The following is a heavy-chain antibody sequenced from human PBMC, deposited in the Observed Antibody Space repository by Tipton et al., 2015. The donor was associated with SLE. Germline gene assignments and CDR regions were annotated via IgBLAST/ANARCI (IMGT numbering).Heavy chain of an antibody. CDR1: GGSLSGYW. CDR2: IYPTGRT. V-gene: IGHV4-34*01. CDR3: AGTNYDVLTGYHRVDTFDI. D-gene: IGHD3-9*01. J-gene: IGHJ3*02. Sequence: TLSLTCTVYGGSLSGYWWSWIRQSPGKGLEWIGEIYPTGRTDYNPSLMSRVTISVDTSKNQFSLELSSVTAADTAVYYCAGTNYDVLTGYHRVDTFDIWGQGTMVTVSS.